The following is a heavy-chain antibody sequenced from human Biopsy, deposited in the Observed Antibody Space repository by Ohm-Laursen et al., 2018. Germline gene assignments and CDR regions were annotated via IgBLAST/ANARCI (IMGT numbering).Heavy chain of an antibody. J-gene: IGHJ4*02. Sequence: SETLSLTCTVSGASVTSGSYYWSWIRQPPGKGLEWLGYISNIGSTNYNPSLKSRVTISVDTSKNHFSLKLTSVTAADTAVYYCARESALAGDFDSGGQGTLVTVSS. D-gene: IGHD6-19*01. CDR2: ISNIGST. CDR3: ARESALAGDFDS. V-gene: IGHV4-61*01. CDR1: GASVTSGSYY.